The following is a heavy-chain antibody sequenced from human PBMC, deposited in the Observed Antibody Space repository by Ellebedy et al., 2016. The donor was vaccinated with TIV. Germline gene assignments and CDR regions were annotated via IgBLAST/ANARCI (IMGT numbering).Heavy chain of an antibody. Sequence: ASVKVSXXASEYTFTSYDIYWVRQASGKGLEWMGGIDPEDGKTIYAQKFQGRVTMTEDTFTDTAYLELSSLRSEDSAVYYCGTGDWTFLGMDVWGPGTTVTVSS. V-gene: IGHV1-24*01. D-gene: IGHD2-21*02. J-gene: IGHJ6*02. CDR2: IDPEDGKT. CDR3: GTGDWTFLGMDV. CDR1: EYTFTSYD.